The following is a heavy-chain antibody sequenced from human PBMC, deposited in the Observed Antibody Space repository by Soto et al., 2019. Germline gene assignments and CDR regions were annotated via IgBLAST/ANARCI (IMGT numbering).Heavy chain of an antibody. Sequence: QVQLQQWGAGLLKPSETLSLTCAVYGGSFSDYYWSWIRQPPGEGLEWIAEINHSGSTIYNPSLESRVTILVDTSKNQFSLKLTSVTAADTSVFYCARQSSLARYFDYWSQGTLVTVSS. D-gene: IGHD3-9*01. V-gene: IGHV4-34*01. CDR1: GGSFSDYY. CDR3: ARQSSLARYFDY. J-gene: IGHJ4*02. CDR2: INHSGST.